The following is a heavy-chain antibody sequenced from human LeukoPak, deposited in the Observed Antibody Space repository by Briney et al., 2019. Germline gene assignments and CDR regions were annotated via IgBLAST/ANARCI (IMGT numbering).Heavy chain of an antibody. CDR2: IYYSGST. CDR1: GGSISSYY. J-gene: IGHJ6*02. Sequence: SETLSLTCTVSGGSISSYYWSWIRQPPGKGLEWIGYIYYSGSTNYNPSLKSRVTISVDTSKNQFSLKLSSVTAADTAVYYCARGRGRSNYYYCYGMDVWGQGTTVTVSS. CDR3: ARGRGRSNYYYCYGMDV. D-gene: IGHD3-16*01. V-gene: IGHV4-59*01.